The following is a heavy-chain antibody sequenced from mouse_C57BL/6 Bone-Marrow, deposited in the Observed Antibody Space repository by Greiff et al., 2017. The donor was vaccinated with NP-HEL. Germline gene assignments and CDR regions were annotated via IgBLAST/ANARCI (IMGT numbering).Heavy chain of an antibody. J-gene: IGHJ2*01. D-gene: IGHD2-3*01. Sequence: QVHVKQPGAELVKPGASVKLSCKASGYTFTSYWMPWVKQRPGQGLEWIGMIHPNSGSTNYNEKFKSKATLTVDKSSSTAYMQLRSLTSEDSAVYYCARDGYYVYFDYWGQGTTLTVSS. CDR1: GYTFTSYW. CDR3: ARDGYYVYFDY. V-gene: IGHV1-64*01. CDR2: IHPNSGST.